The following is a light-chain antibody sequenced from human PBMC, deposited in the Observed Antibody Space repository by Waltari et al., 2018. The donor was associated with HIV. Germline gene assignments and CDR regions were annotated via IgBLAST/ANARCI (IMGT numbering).Light chain of an antibody. Sequence: DIQMTQSPSSLSASLGDRVIMTCRASQSISSNLNWFQQRPGKAPKLLIYAASSLQSGVPSRFSGSGAGTDFTLTISSLQPEEFATYVCQQSYSTPLTFGPGTKVDIK. CDR3: QQSYSTPLT. CDR2: AAS. CDR1: QSISSN. J-gene: IGKJ3*01. V-gene: IGKV1-39*01.